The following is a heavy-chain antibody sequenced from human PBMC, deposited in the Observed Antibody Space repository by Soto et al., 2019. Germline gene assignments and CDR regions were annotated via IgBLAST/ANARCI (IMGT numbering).Heavy chain of an antibody. CDR2: ISSSSSTI. Sequence: GGSLRLSCAGSGFTFSSYSMNWVRQAPGKGLEWVSYISSSSSTIYYADSVKGRFTISRDNAKNSLYLQMNSLRDEDTAVYYCARVKSRYSSGWYEPTNWFDPWGQGTLVTVSS. CDR3: ARVKSRYSSGWYEPTNWFDP. CDR1: GFTFSSYS. D-gene: IGHD6-19*01. V-gene: IGHV3-48*02. J-gene: IGHJ5*02.